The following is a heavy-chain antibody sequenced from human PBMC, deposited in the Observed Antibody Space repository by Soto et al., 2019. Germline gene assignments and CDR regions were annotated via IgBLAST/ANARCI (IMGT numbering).Heavy chain of an antibody. Sequence: QVQLVQSGTEVKRPGSSVRISCTTSGGTFSNYAFNWVRQAPGQGLECLGGIIPFFGTANYTQKFQGRVTITADESTATVYMELRTLTSEDTAIYYCAKERGYGGPYFYYAMTVWGQGTPVIVSS. J-gene: IGHJ6*02. CDR3: AKERGYGGPYFYYAMTV. D-gene: IGHD4-17*01. V-gene: IGHV1-69*12. CDR1: GGTFSNYA. CDR2: IIPFFGTA.